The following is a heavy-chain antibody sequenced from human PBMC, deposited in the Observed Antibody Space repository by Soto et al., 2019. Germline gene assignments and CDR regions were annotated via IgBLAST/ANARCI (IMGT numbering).Heavy chain of an antibody. D-gene: IGHD3-10*01. Sequence: GSLRLSCAASGLTFSSYSMNWVRQAPGKRLEWVSSISSRSSDIYYADSVKGRFTISRDNAKKSLYLQMTSLRAEDTAVYYCAREVVTMVRGVIITGYYGMDVWGQGTTVTVSS. J-gene: IGHJ6*02. CDR1: GLTFSSYS. V-gene: IGHV3-21*01. CDR2: ISSRSSDI. CDR3: AREVVTMVRGVIITGYYGMDV.